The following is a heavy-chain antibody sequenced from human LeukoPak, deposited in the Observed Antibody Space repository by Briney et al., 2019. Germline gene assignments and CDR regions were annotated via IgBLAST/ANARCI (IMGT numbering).Heavy chain of an antibody. Sequence: ASVKVSCKASGGTFSSYAISWVRQAPGQGLEWMGGIIPIFGTANYAQKFQGRATITADESTSTAYMELSSLRSEDTAVYYCASRGVVPAAMHYYYGMDVWGKGTTVTVSS. V-gene: IGHV1-69*01. D-gene: IGHD2-2*01. CDR1: GGTFSSYA. J-gene: IGHJ6*04. CDR3: ASRGVVPAAMHYYYGMDV. CDR2: IIPIFGTA.